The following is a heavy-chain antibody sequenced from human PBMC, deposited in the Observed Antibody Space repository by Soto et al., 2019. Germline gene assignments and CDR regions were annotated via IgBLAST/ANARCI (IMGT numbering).Heavy chain of an antibody. CDR1: GYTFTSYG. CDR3: ARVPQGVAVAGRIFDY. Sequence: ASVKVSCKASGYTFTSYGISWVRQAPGQGLEWMGWISAYNGNTNYAQKLQGRVTMTTDTSTSTAYMELRSLRSDDTAVYYCARVPQGVAVAGRIFDYWGQEPWSPSPQ. CDR2: ISAYNGNT. V-gene: IGHV1-18*04. J-gene: IGHJ4*01. D-gene: IGHD6-19*01.